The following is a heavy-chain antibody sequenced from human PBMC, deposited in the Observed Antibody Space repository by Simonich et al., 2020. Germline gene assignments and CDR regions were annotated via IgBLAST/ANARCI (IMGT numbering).Heavy chain of an antibody. V-gene: IGHV4-38-2*01. CDR2: IYHSGST. J-gene: IGHJ6*02. Sequence: QVQLQESGPGLVKPSETLSLTCAVSGYSISSGSYWGWIRQPPGKGLDWIGSIYHSGSTYYTPSLKSRVTKSVDTSKNQCSRKLSSVTAADTAVYYCARVGYSNYYYYGMDVWGQGTTVTVSS. CDR3: ARVGYSNYYYYGMDV. CDR1: GYSISSGSY. D-gene: IGHD6-13*01.